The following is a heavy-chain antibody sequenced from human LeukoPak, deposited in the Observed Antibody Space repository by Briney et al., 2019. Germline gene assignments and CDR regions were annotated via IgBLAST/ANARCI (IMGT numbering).Heavy chain of an antibody. Sequence: PSETLSLTCAVYGGSSSGYYWSWIRQPPGKGLEWIGEINHSGSTNYNPSLKSRVTISVDASKNQFSLKLSSVTAADTAVYYCARGPTDSGSYLGAFDIWGQGTMVTVSS. V-gene: IGHV4-34*01. J-gene: IGHJ3*02. CDR3: ARGPTDSGSYLGAFDI. CDR2: INHSGST. CDR1: GGSSSGYY. D-gene: IGHD1-26*01.